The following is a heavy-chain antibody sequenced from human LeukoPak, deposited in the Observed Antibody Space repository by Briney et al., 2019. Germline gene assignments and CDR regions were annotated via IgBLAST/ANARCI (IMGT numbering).Heavy chain of an antibody. CDR1: GFTFTSSA. CDR2: IVVGSGNT. V-gene: IGHV1-58*02. CDR3: AADYDYVWGSYRSPY. J-gene: IGHJ4*02. D-gene: IGHD3-16*02. Sequence: SVKVSCKASGFTFTSSAMQWVRQARRQRLEWIGWIVVGSGNTNYAQKFQERVTITRDMSTSTAYMELSSLRSEDTAVYYCAADYDYVWGSYRSPYWGQGTLVTVSS.